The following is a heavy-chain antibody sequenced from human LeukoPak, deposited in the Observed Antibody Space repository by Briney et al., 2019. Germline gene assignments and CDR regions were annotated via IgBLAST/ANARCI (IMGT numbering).Heavy chain of an antibody. J-gene: IGHJ5*02. CDR3: ARERGTVTSRPSFDP. V-gene: IGHV1-46*01. CDR2: INPSGGST. D-gene: IGHD4-17*01. Sequence: ASVKVSCKASGYTFTSYYMHWVRQAPGQGLEWMGIINPSGGSTSYAQKFQGRVTMTRDMSTGTVYMELSSLRSEDTAVYYCARERGTVTSRPSFDPWGQGTLVTVSS. CDR1: GYTFTSYY.